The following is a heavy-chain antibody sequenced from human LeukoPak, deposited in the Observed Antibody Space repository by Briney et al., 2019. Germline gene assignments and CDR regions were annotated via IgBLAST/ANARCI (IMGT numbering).Heavy chain of an antibody. Sequence: ASVKVSCKASGYTFTGHYMNWVRQAPGQRLEWMGWINPVSGDTNFAQKFQGRVTMTRDTSITTAYMELGGLRSDDTAGYVCARERDGNMVSPFDHWGQGTRVTVAS. D-gene: IGHD5/OR15-5a*01. J-gene: IGHJ4*02. CDR1: GYTFTGHY. CDR2: INPVSGDT. V-gene: IGHV1-2*02. CDR3: ARERDGNMVSPFDH.